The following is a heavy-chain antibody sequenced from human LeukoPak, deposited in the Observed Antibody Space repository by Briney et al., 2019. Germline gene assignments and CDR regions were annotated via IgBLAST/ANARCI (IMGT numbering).Heavy chain of an antibody. V-gene: IGHV3-48*04. CDR1: GFTFSYYS. CDR2: ISISNNSI. J-gene: IGHJ4*02. Sequence: PGGSLRLSCAASGFTFSYYSFNWVRQAPGKGLEWIAYISISNNSIYYADSVKGRFTISRDNAKNSLYLQMNSLRAEDTAVYYCARDLAPYYYDSSGYYSGPFDYWGQGTLVTVSS. CDR3: ARDLAPYYYDSSGYYSGPFDY. D-gene: IGHD3-22*01.